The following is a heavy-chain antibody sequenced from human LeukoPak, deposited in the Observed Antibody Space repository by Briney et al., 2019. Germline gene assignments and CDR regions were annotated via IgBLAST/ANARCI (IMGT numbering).Heavy chain of an antibody. CDR1: GFTFSSYA. CDR2: ISGSGGST. CDR3: AKGDIVVVPTAIN. V-gene: IGHV3-23*01. Sequence: GGSLRLSCAASGFTFSSYAMTWVRQAPGKGLEWVSGISGSGGSTYYADSVKGRFTISRDNSKNTLYLQMNSLRAEDTAVYYCAKGDIVVVPTAINWGQGTLVTVSS. D-gene: IGHD2-2*01. J-gene: IGHJ4*02.